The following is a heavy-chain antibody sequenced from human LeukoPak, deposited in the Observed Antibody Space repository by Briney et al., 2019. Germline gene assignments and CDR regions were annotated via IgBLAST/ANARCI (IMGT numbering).Heavy chain of an antibody. D-gene: IGHD3-10*01. CDR1: GGSISSYY. CDR3: ARHGPSRDPITMVRGVIIHYGMDV. CDR2: IYYSGST. J-gene: IGHJ6*02. Sequence: PETLSLTCTVSGGSISSYYWSWIRQPPGKGLEWIGYIYYSGSTNYNPSLKSRVTISVDTSKNQFSLKLSSVTAADTAVYYCARHGPSRDPITMVRGVIIHYGMDVWGQGTTVTVSS. V-gene: IGHV4-59*08.